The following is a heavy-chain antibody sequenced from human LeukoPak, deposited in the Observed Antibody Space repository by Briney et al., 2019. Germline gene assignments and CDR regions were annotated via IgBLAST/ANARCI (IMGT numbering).Heavy chain of an antibody. Sequence: GGSLRLSCAASGFTFSSNWMNWVRQAPGKGLEWVANIKQDGSETYYVDSVKGRFTISRDNAKNSLYLQMNSLRAEDTAVYYCVRDRGYCSGGNCYSVLDYWGQGTLVTVSS. J-gene: IGHJ4*02. V-gene: IGHV3-7*01. CDR1: GFTFSSNW. D-gene: IGHD2-15*01. CDR2: IKQDGSET. CDR3: VRDRGYCSGGNCYSVLDY.